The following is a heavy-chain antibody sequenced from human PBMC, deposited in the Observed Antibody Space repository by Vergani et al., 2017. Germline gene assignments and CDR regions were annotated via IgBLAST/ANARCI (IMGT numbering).Heavy chain of an antibody. D-gene: IGHD6-13*01. Sequence: EVQLVESGGGLVQPGGSLRLSCAASGFTFSSYWMSWVRQAPGKGLEWVANIKQDGSEKYYVDSVKGRFTISRDNSKNPLYLQMNSLRVEDTAVYYCVKVSSSWIPYYFDSWGQGTLVTVSS. CDR3: VKVSSSWIPYYFDS. CDR2: IKQDGSEK. V-gene: IGHV3-7*03. CDR1: GFTFSSYW. J-gene: IGHJ5*01.